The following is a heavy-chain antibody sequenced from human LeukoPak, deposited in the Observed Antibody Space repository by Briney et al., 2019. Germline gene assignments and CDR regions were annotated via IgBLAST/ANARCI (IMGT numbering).Heavy chain of an antibody. J-gene: IGHJ3*02. Sequence: GESLKISCKGSGYSFTNYWLVWVRQMPGKGLEWMGIIYPGDSDTRYSPSFQGQVTISADKSISTAYLQWSSLKASDTAMYYCARHMLWLRAFDIWGQGTMVTVSS. CDR2: IYPGDSDT. V-gene: IGHV5-51*01. CDR1: GYSFTNYW. CDR3: ARHMLWLRAFDI. D-gene: IGHD2-2*01.